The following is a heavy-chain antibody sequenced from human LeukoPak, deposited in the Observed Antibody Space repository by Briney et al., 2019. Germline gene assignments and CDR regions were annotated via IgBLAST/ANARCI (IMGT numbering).Heavy chain of an antibody. V-gene: IGHV1-69*05. CDR1: GGTFSSYA. CDR2: IIPIFGTA. J-gene: IGHJ4*02. Sequence: SVKVSCMASGGTFSSYAISWVRQAPRQGLEWMGRIIPIFGTANYAQKFQGRVTIITDEYTSTAYMELRSRRSEDAAVFYCGGQSHYGSGSAWYYWGQGTLVTVSS. D-gene: IGHD3-10*01. CDR3: GGQSHYGSGSAWYY.